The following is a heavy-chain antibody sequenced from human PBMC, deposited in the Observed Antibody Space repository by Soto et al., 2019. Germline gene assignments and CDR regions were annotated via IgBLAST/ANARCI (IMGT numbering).Heavy chain of an antibody. CDR1: GFPFSDYY. D-gene: IGHD2-15*01. J-gene: IGHJ3*02. Sequence: GGSLRLSCAASGFPFSDYYMSWIRQAPGKGLEWVSYISSSGSTIYYADSVKGRFTISRDNAKNSLYLQMNSLRAEDTAVYYCARERGYCSGGSCYLAAFDIWGQGTMVTVSS. V-gene: IGHV3-11*01. CDR3: ARERGYCSGGSCYLAAFDI. CDR2: ISSSGSTI.